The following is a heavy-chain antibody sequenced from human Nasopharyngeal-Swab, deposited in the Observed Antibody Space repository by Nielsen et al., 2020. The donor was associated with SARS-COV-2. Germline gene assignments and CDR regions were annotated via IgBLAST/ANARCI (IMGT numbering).Heavy chain of an antibody. D-gene: IGHD6-19*01. V-gene: IGHV1-3*01. J-gene: IGHJ4*02. CDR2: INAGNGNT. CDR3: ARVKYSSGCFDY. Sequence: ASVKVSCKASGYTFTSYAMHWVRQAPGQRLEWMGWINAGNGNTKYSQKFQGRVTITRDTSASTAYMELRSLRSDDTAVYYCARVKYSSGCFDYWGQGTLVTVSS. CDR1: GYTFTSYA.